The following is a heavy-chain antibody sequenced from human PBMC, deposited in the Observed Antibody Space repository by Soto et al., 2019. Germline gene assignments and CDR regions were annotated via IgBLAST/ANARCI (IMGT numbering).Heavy chain of an antibody. J-gene: IGHJ4*02. D-gene: IGHD1-20*01. CDR3: ATSQKGYNWNYFDH. CDR2: VFYTGFT. Sequence: TSETLSLTCAVSGASISGSYYYWAWLRQSPGKGPEWIGRVFYTGFTSYNPSLVSRVSVSVDTSKSQFSLKLSAVTAADTAVYYCATSQKGYNWNYFDHWGQGALVTVSS. V-gene: IGHV4-39*01. CDR1: GASISGSYYY.